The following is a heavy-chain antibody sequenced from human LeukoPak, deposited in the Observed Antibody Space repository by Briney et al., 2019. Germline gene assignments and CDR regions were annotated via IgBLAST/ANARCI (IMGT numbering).Heavy chain of an antibody. D-gene: IGHD6-13*01. J-gene: IGHJ4*02. V-gene: IGHV1-2*02. CDR1: GYTFTGYY. CDR2: INPNSGGT. CDR3: ARSIPAYSSSWFPFDY. Sequence: ASVKVSCKASGYTFTGYYMHWVRQAPGQGLEWMGWINPNSGGTNYAQKFQGRVTMTRDTSISTAYMELSRLRSDDTAVYYCARSIPAYSSSWFPFDYWGQGTLVTVSS.